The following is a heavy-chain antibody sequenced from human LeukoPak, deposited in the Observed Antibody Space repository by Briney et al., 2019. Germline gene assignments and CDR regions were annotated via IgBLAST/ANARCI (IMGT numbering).Heavy chain of an antibody. CDR1: GGSFSGYY. CDR3: ARGSLPESPSVVVTVQGMDV. D-gene: IGHD2-21*02. J-gene: IGHJ6*02. Sequence: SETLSLTCAVYGGSFSGYYWSWIRQPPGKGLEWIGEINHSGSTNYNPSLKSRVTISVDTSKNQFSLKLSSVTAADTAVYYCARGSLPESPSVVVTVQGMDVWGQGTPVAVSS. V-gene: IGHV4-34*01. CDR2: INHSGST.